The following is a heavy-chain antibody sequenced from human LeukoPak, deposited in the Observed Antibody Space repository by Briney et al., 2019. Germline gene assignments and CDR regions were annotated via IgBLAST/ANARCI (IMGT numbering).Heavy chain of an antibody. CDR3: AKDLSGSYQPLWVDY. D-gene: IGHD1-26*01. V-gene: IGHV3-48*04. Sequence: GGSLRLSCAASGFSFSSYTMNWVRQAPGKGLEWVSYISKSSSTIYYADSVKGRFTISRDNAKNSLYLQMNSLRAEDTALYYCAKDLSGSYQPLWVDYWGQGTLVTVSS. CDR1: GFSFSSYT. J-gene: IGHJ4*02. CDR2: ISKSSSTI.